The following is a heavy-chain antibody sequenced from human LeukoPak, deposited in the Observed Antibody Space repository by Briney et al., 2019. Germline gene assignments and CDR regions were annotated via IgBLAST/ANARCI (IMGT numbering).Heavy chain of an antibody. D-gene: IGHD3-16*02. CDR1: GFTFTSSA. CDR2: ISGRSGTT. CDR3: ARGYVWGSYRPFDY. Sequence: GGSLRLSCVASGFTFTSSAMSWVRQAPGKGLEWVSAISGRSGTTYYADSVKGRFTISRDNSKNTLYLQMNSLRAEDTAVYYCARGYVWGSYRPFDYWGQGTLVTVSS. V-gene: IGHV3-23*01. J-gene: IGHJ4*02.